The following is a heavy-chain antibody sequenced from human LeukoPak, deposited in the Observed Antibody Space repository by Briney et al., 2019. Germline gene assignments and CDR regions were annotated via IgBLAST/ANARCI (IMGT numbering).Heavy chain of an antibody. D-gene: IGHD6-19*01. V-gene: IGHV4-61*01. CDR3: ARSLAYSRVWFFDF. CDR2: IHYSGST. CDR1: GGSVSNTNYY. Sequence: SETLSLTCTVSGGSVSNTNYYWSWIRQPPGKGLEWIGSIHYSGSTNYNPSLKSRVTTSVDTSKNQFSLNLSSVTASDTAIYYCARSLAYSRVWFFDFWGQGTLVTVSS. J-gene: IGHJ4*02.